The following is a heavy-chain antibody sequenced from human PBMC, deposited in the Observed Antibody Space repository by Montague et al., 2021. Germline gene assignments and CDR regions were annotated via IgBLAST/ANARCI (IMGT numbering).Heavy chain of an antibody. D-gene: IGHD4-23*01. Sequence: TLSLTCNVSGGAISSEGYYWSWIRQHPGKGLGWIGYIYSSGSTYYSPSLESRITISVDTSQNQFSLRLTSVTAADTAVYFCASGNDYSGNCFDYWGQGTLVTVSS. CDR1: GGAISSEGYY. CDR3: ASGNDYSGNCFDY. V-gene: IGHV4-31*03. CDR2: IYSSGST. J-gene: IGHJ4*02.